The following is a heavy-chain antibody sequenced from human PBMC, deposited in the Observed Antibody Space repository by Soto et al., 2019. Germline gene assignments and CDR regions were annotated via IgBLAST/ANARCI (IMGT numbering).Heavy chain of an antibody. V-gene: IGHV1-69*01. CDR1: GGTFSSYA. J-gene: IGHJ6*02. Sequence: QVQLVQSGAEVKKPGSSVKVSCKASGGTFSSYAISWVRQAPGQGLEWMGGIIPIFGTANYAQKFQGRVTITADESTSTAYMELSSLRSEDTAVYYCAIMGYCSGGSCYDYYYGMDVWGQGTTVTVSS. CDR3: AIMGYCSGGSCYDYYYGMDV. D-gene: IGHD2-15*01. CDR2: IIPIFGTA.